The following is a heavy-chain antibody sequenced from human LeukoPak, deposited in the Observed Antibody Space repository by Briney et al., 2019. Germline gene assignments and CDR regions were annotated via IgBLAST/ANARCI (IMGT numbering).Heavy chain of an antibody. CDR2: ISGSGGST. CDR1: GFTFSSYA. CDR3: AKPQTPRVVGATPADY. Sequence: PGGSLRLSCAASGFTFSSYAMSWVRQAPGKGLEWVSAISGSGGSTYYADSVKGRFTISRDNSKNTLYLQMNSLRAEDTAVYYFAKPQTPRVVGATPADYWGQGTLVTVSS. V-gene: IGHV3-23*01. J-gene: IGHJ4*02. D-gene: IGHD1-26*01.